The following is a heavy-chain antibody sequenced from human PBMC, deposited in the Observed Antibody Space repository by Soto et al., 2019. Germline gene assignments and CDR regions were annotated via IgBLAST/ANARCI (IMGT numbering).Heavy chain of an antibody. Sequence: GASVKVSCKTSGYTFTTYAMHWVRQAPGQRLEWMGWINAGGGDTKYSQRFQGRVTISRDTSASTVYMELSSLTPEDTAVYYYGSGPVGGQGTLVTVSS. D-gene: IGHD3-10*01. CDR2: INAGGGDT. CDR1: GYTFTTYA. CDR3: GSGPV. J-gene: IGHJ4*02. V-gene: IGHV1-3*01.